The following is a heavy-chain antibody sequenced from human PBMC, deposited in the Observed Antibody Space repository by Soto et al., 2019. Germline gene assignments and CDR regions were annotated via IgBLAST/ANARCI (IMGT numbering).Heavy chain of an antibody. V-gene: IGHV3-11*01. J-gene: IGHJ6*03. D-gene: IGHD2-2*02. CDR3: AGAAIQRLVVGDDYYYYMDV. Sequence: QVQLVESGGGLVKPGGSLRLSCEASGFTLSDYYMTWIRQAPGKGLEWISYISSSATIIYYADSVKGRFTISRDNAKTTLFLQQNSRRADDAAVDYYAGAAIQRLVVGDDYYYYMDVWGKGTTVTVSS. CDR2: ISSSATII. CDR1: GFTLSDYY.